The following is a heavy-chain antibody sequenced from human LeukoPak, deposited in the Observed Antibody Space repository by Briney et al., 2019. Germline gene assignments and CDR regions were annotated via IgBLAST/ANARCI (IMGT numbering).Heavy chain of an antibody. CDR1: GGSISSYY. D-gene: IGHD2-15*01. V-gene: IGHV4-59*01. CDR2: IYYSGST. Sequence: PSETLSLTCTVSGGSISSYYWSWIRQPPGKGLEWIGYIYYSGSTNYNPSLKSRVTISVDTSKNQFSLKLSSVTAADTAVYYCARGGGYCSGGSCYYFDYWGQGTLVTVSS. CDR3: ARGGGYCSGGSCYYFDY. J-gene: IGHJ4*02.